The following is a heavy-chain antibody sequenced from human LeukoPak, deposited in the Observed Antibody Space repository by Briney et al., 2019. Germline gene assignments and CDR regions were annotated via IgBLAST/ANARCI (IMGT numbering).Heavy chain of an antibody. Sequence: SETLSLTCTVSGGSISSYYWSWIRQPAGKGLEWIGRTYTSGSTNYNPSLKSRVTMSVDTSKNQFSLKLTSVTAADTAVYYCARVVNWGSPDAFDVWGQGTMITVSS. J-gene: IGHJ3*01. CDR1: GGSISSYY. CDR2: TYTSGST. V-gene: IGHV4-4*07. D-gene: IGHD7-27*01. CDR3: ARVVNWGSPDAFDV.